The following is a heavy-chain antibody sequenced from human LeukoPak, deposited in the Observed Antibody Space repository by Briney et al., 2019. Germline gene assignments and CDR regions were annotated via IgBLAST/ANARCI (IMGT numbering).Heavy chain of an antibody. CDR2: IDLTSTTK. CDR3: ARDPPGWELPLDY. CDR1: GFTFSDYT. J-gene: IGHJ4*02. D-gene: IGHD1-26*01. V-gene: IGHV3-48*04. Sequence: GGSLRLSCSASGFTFSDYTMNWVRQAPGKGLEWLSYIDLTSTTKYYADSVKGRFTISRDNAKNSLYLQMNSLRAEDTAVYYCARDPPGWELPLDYWGQGTLVTVSS.